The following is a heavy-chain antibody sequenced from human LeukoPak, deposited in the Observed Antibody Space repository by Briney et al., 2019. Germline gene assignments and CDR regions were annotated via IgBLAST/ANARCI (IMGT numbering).Heavy chain of an antibody. V-gene: IGHV3-53*01. Sequence: GGSLRLSCAASGITVSTNYMSWVRQAPGKGLEWVSIAFSDGRTFYADSVKGRFTISRDSSKNTVFLQMNSLRAEDTAVYYCATSPSTGVWGQGTLVTVSS. CDR1: GITVSTNY. J-gene: IGHJ4*02. CDR2: AFSDGRT. D-gene: IGHD1-14*01. CDR3: ATSPSTGV.